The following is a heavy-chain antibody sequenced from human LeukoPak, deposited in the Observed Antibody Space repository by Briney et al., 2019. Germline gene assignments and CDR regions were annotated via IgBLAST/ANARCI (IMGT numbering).Heavy chain of an antibody. D-gene: IGHD6-19*01. CDR1: GFTFGSHA. Sequence: GGSLRLSCAASGFTFGSHAMYWVRQAPGKGLEWVAGIFGSGGSPHYADSVKGGFTISRDNSRNTVYLQINSLRADDTAVYYCGKTTVGYSSGQKPAWPVDYWGQGPLVTVSS. CDR2: IFGSGGSP. V-gene: IGHV3-23*01. CDR3: GKTTVGYSSGQKPAWPVDY. J-gene: IGHJ4*02.